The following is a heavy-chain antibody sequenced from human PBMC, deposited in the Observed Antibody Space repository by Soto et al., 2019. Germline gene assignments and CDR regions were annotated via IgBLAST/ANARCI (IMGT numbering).Heavy chain of an antibody. D-gene: IGHD1-26*01. CDR2: ISGGGTGT. J-gene: IGHJ5*02. CDR1: GFTFTNYA. CDR3: AKNQGVELVPLATVDWFDP. V-gene: IGHV3-23*01. Sequence: PGGSLRLSCAASGFTFTNYALHWVRQAPGKGLEWVSSISGGGTGTYSADAVKGRFTISSDKSRNTVYLQMSSLRAEDTAVYHCAKNQGVELVPLATVDWFDPWGQGSVVTVSS.